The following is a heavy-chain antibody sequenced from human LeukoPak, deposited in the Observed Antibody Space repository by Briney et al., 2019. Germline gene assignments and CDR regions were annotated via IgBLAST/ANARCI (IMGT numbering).Heavy chain of an antibody. D-gene: IGHD3-10*01. J-gene: IGHJ3*02. CDR3: ARVGYYGSGSYCSDI. V-gene: IGHV4-34*01. CDR1: GGSISSYY. Sequence: SSETLSLTCTVSGGSISSYYWSWIRQPPGKGLEWIGEINHSGSTNYNPSLKSRVTISVDTSKNQFSLKLSSVTAADTAVYYCARVGYYGSGSYCSDIWGQGTMVTVSS. CDR2: INHSGST.